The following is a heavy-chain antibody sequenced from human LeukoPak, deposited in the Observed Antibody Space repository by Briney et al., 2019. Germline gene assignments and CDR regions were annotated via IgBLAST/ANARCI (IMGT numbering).Heavy chain of an antibody. CDR2: IYYSGST. D-gene: IGHD5-24*01. Sequence: SETLSLTCTVSGGSISSYYWSWIRQPPGKGLEWIGYIYYSGSTNYNPSLKSRVTISVDTSKNQFSLKLSSVTAADTAVYYCARGAVFGMATTHFDYWGQGTLVTVSS. J-gene: IGHJ4*02. V-gene: IGHV4-59*01. CDR1: GGSISSYY. CDR3: ARGAVFGMATTHFDY.